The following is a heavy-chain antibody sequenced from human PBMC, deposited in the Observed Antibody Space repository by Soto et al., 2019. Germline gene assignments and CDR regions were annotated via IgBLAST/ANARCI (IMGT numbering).Heavy chain of an antibody. CDR3: ARDGCSGGSCLFDY. J-gene: IGHJ4*02. V-gene: IGHV1-2*04. D-gene: IGHD2-15*01. Sequence: QVQLVQSGAEVKKPGASVKVSCKASGYTFTGYYMHWVRQAPGQGLEWMGWINPNSGGTNYAQKFQGWVTMTRDTXXSTAYMELIRLRSDDTAVYYCARDGCSGGSCLFDYWGQGTLVTVSS. CDR2: INPNSGGT. CDR1: GYTFTGYY.